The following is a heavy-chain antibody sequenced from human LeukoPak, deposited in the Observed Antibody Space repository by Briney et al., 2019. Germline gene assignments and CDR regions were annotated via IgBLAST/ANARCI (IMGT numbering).Heavy chain of an antibody. Sequence: GGSLRLSCAASGFTFSSYGMHWVRQAPGKGLEWVAFIRYDGSNKYYADSVKGRFTISRDNSKSTLSLQMNSLRAEDTAIYYCARAAYDSSGYSKRAFDIWGQGTMVTVSS. V-gene: IGHV3-30*02. CDR3: ARAAYDSSGYSKRAFDI. J-gene: IGHJ3*02. CDR1: GFTFSSYG. CDR2: IRYDGSNK. D-gene: IGHD3-22*01.